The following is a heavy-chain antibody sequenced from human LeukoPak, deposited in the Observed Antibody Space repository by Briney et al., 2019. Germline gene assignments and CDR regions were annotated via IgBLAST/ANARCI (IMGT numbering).Heavy chain of an antibody. CDR3: AREYYDILTGSLDY. CDR1: GYRFTGYY. J-gene: IGHJ4*02. D-gene: IGHD3-9*01. CDR2: INPHSGGT. Sequence: ASVKVSCKASGYRFTGYYIHWVRQAPGQGLEWIGWINPHSGGTKFAQKFQGRVTMTRDTSISTAYMEVSRLRSDDAAVYYCAREYYDILTGSLDYWGQGTLVTVSS. V-gene: IGHV1-2*02.